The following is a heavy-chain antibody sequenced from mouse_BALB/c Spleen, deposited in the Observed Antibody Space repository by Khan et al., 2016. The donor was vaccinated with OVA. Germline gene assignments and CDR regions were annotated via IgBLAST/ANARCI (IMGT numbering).Heavy chain of an antibody. J-gene: IGHJ3*01. CDR1: GYTFTSYT. Sequence: QVRLQQSGAELARPGASVKMSCKASGYTFTSYTIHWIKKRPGQGLEWNGYINPSNGYTNYNQKFKDKATLTTDKSSTTAYLQLSSLTSDDSAVYNCVRDGAYHRNDGWFAYWGQGTLVTVSA. CDR2: INPSNGYT. D-gene: IGHD2-14*01. CDR3: VRDGAYHRNDGWFAY. V-gene: IGHV1-4*01.